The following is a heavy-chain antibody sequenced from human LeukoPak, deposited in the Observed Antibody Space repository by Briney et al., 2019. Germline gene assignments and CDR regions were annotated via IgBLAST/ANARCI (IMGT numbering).Heavy chain of an antibody. CDR1: GNYW. CDR3: VSFYETY. D-gene: IGHD2-2*01. J-gene: IGHJ4*02. CDR2: VNSDGSWT. Sequence: GGSLRLSCAASGNYWMHWVRQAPGKGLVWVSHVNSDGSWTTYADSVKGRFTISKDNAKNTVYLQMNNLRAEDTAVYYCVSFYETYWGRGTLVTASS. V-gene: IGHV3-74*01.